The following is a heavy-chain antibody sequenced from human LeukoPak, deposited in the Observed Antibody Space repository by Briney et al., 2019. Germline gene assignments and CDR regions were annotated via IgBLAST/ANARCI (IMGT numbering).Heavy chain of an antibody. J-gene: IGHJ5*02. D-gene: IGHD2-15*01. CDR2: INHSGST. CDR3: ARVVVAATDWFDP. CDR1: GGSISSNSNY. V-gene: IGHV4-39*07. Sequence: SETLSLTCTVSGGSISSNSNYWSWIRQPPGKGLEWIGEINHSGSTNYNPSLKSRVTISLDTSKNQFSLKLSSVTAADTAVYYCARVVVAATDWFDPWGLGTLVTVSS.